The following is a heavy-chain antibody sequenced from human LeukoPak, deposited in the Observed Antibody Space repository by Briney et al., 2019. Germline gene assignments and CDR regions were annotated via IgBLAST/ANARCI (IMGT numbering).Heavy chain of an antibody. D-gene: IGHD2-2*01. CDR1: GNYW. CDR2: VNSDGSWT. CDR3: VSFYETN. J-gene: IGHJ4*02. V-gene: IGHV3-74*01. Sequence: GGSLRLSCAASGNYWMHWVRQAPGKGLVRVSHVNSDGSWTSHADSVKGRFTISKDNAKNTVYLQMNNLRTEDTAVYYCVSFYETNWGRGTLVTVSS.